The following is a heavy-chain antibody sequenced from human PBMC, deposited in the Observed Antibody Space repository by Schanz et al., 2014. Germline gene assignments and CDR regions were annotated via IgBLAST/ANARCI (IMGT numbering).Heavy chain of an antibody. CDR2: ISWNSGSI. D-gene: IGHD6-13*01. Sequence: EVQLVESGGGLVQPGRSLRLSCAASGFTFDDYAMHWVRQAPGKGLEWVSGISWNSGSIGYADSVKGRFTISRDDAKNSLYLQMNSLRAEDTALYYCARADYSSSWNGFDIWGQGTMVTVSS. J-gene: IGHJ3*02. CDR3: ARADYSSSWNGFDI. V-gene: IGHV3-9*01. CDR1: GFTFDDYA.